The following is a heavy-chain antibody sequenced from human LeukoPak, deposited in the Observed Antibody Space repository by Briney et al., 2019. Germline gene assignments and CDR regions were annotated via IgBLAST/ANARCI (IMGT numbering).Heavy chain of an antibody. CDR3: AELGITMIGGV. D-gene: IGHD3-10*02. CDR1: GFTFTPFS. J-gene: IGHJ6*04. CDR2: IFPSGGEI. V-gene: IGHV3-11*06. Sequence: RGSLKLSCVASGFTFTPFSISWVRQPPGKGLEWVSRIFPSGGEINYADSVKGRFTISRDNAKNSLYLQMNSLRAEDTAVYYCAELGITMIGGVWGKGTTVTISS.